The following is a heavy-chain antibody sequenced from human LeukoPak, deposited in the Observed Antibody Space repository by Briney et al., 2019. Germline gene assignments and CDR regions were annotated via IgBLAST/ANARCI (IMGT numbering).Heavy chain of an antibody. CDR1: GGSISTYY. CDR3: ARDGYSGSDAL. V-gene: IGHV4-59*01. J-gene: IGHJ4*02. D-gene: IGHD5-12*01. CDR2: IYHSGST. Sequence: SETLSLTCTVSGGSISTYYWSWIRQPPGKGLEWIGYIYHSGSTNYNPSLKSRITISVDTSQNQFSLKLSTVTATDTAVYYCARDGYSGSDALWGQGTLVTVSS.